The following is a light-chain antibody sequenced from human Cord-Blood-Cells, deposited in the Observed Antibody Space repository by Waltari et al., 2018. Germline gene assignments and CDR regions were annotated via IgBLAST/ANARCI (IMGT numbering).Light chain of an antibody. V-gene: IGKV3-15*01. J-gene: IGKJ1*01. CDR2: GAS. Sequence: IVMTQSPATLSVSPGERATLSCRASQSVSSNLAWYQQKPGQAPSLLIFGASTRAMGLPARFSGNGSGTEFTLTISSLQSEDFAVYYCQQYNNWPRTFGQGTKVEIK. CDR1: QSVSSN. CDR3: QQYNNWPRT.